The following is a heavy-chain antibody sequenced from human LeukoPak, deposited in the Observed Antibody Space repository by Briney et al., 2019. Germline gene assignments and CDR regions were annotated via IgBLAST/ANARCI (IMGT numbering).Heavy chain of an antibody. CDR1: GFTFSSYA. D-gene: IGHD3-10*01. Sequence: GGSLIFSCAASGFTFSSYAMSWLRQAPGKVLEWVSAISGSGGSTYYADSVKGRFTISRDNSKNTLYLQMNSLRAEDTAVYYCAKDGSLLLTFDYWGQGTLVTVSS. CDR3: AKDGSLLLTFDY. J-gene: IGHJ4*02. CDR2: ISGSGGST. V-gene: IGHV3-23*01.